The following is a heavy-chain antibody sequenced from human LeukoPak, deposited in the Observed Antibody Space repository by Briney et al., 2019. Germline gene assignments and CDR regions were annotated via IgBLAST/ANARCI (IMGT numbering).Heavy chain of an antibody. J-gene: IGHJ6*03. CDR3: ARVRDGYNYYYYYYMDV. D-gene: IGHD5-24*01. V-gene: IGHV3-48*03. Sequence: PGGSLRLSCAASGFTFSSYEMNWVRQAPGKGLEWVSYISSSGSTIYYADSVKGRFTISRDNAKNSLYLQMNSLRAEDTAVYYCARVRDGYNYYYYYYMDVWGKGTTVTVSS. CDR2: ISSSGSTI. CDR1: GFTFSSYE.